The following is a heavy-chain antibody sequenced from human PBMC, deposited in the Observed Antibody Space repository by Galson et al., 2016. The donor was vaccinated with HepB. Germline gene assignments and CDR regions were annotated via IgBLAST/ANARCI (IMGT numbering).Heavy chain of an antibody. Sequence: SETLSLTCTVSGDSVISSNWWNWVRQPPGKGLEWIGEIFHSGGPNYNPSLKSRVTISLDKSNNHISLRLSSVTAADTAVYYCTRARRYCSSSSCYLDPWGQGTL. CDR3: TRARRYCSSSSCYLDP. D-gene: IGHD2-2*01. J-gene: IGHJ5*02. CDR2: IFHSGGP. CDR1: GDSVISSNW. V-gene: IGHV4-4*02.